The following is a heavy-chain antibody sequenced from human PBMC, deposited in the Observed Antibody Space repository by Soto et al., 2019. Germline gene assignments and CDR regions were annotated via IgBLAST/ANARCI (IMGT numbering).Heavy chain of an antibody. J-gene: IGHJ4*02. CDR3: ARDTTWSGLFDY. CDR2: ISSSSSYI. V-gene: IGHV3-21*01. D-gene: IGHD3-3*01. CDR1: GFTFSSYS. Sequence: GGSLRLSCAASGFTFSSYSMNWVRQAPGKGLEWVSSISSSSSYIYYADSVKGRFTISRDNAKNSLYLQMNSLRAEDTAVYYCARDTTWSGLFDYWGQGTLVTVSS.